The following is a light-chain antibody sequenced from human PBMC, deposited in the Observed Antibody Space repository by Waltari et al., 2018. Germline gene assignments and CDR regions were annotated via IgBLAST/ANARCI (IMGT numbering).Light chain of an antibody. CDR3: QQYNDVPRT. J-gene: IGKJ1*01. CDR2: GAS. Sequence: EIVMTQSPATLSVSPGERATLSCRASQSVSSNLAWYQQKPGQSPRLLISGASTRATGIAARFSGSGSGTEFTLTSSSLQSEDFALYYCQQYNDVPRTFGQGTKVEI. CDR1: QSVSSN. V-gene: IGKV3-15*01.